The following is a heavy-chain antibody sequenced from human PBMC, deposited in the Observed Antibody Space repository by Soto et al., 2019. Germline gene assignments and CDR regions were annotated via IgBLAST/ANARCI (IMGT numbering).Heavy chain of an antibody. CDR3: AKGTWYQLLPFAYVDY. CDR1: GFTFDDYA. D-gene: IGHD2-2*01. Sequence: EVQLVESGGGLVQPGRSLRLSCAASGFTFDDYAMHWVRQAPGKGLEWVSGISWNSGSIGYADSLKGRFTISRDNAKNSLYLQMNSLRAEDTALYYCAKGTWYQLLPFAYVDYWGQGTLVTVSS. CDR2: ISWNSGSI. J-gene: IGHJ4*02. V-gene: IGHV3-9*01.